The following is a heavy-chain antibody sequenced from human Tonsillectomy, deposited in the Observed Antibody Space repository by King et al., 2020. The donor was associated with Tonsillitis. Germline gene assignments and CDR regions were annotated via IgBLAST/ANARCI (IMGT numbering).Heavy chain of an antibody. J-gene: IGHJ1*01. D-gene: IGHD3-9*01. CDR3: ARHXVRYFDSET. Sequence: QLVQSGAEVKKPGESLRISCKGSGYSFTSYWISWVRQMPGKGLEWMGRIDPSDSYTNYSPSFQGHVXISXDKSISTAYLQWSSLKASDTAMYYCARHXVRYFDSETWGQXTXVTVSS. V-gene: IGHV5-10-1*03. CDR2: IDPSDSYT. CDR1: GYSFTSYW.